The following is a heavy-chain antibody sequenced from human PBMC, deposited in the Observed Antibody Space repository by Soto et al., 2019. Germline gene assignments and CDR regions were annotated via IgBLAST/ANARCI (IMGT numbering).Heavy chain of an antibody. J-gene: IGHJ6*02. CDR1: GGSISSGDY. D-gene: IGHD4-4*01. CDR3: ARDSDSNAYYYYGMDV. V-gene: IGHV4-31*02. CDR2: IFYSGNT. Sequence: SETLSLTCTVSGGSISSGDYWSWIRQHPGKGLEWIGYIFYSGNTYYNPPLKSRVTISVDTSKNQFSLKLSSVTAADTAVYYCARDSDSNAYYYYGMDVWGHGITVTVS.